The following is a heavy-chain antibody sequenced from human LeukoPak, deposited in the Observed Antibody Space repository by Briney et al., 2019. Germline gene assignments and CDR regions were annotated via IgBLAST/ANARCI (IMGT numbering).Heavy chain of an antibody. Sequence: SETLSLTCTVSGYSISRGYYWGWIRQPPGKGLEWIGSMYHSGSTYYNPSLKSRVTISVDTSKNQFSLKLTSVTAADTAMYYCARELDNCGGDCYLDYWGQGTLVTVSS. CDR2: MYHSGST. CDR1: GYSISRGYY. D-gene: IGHD2-21*02. J-gene: IGHJ4*02. CDR3: ARELDNCGGDCYLDY. V-gene: IGHV4-38-2*02.